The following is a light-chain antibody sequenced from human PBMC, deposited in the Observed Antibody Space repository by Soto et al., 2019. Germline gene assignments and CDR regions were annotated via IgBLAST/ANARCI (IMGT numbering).Light chain of an antibody. Sequence: DIQMTQSPSTLSASVGDRVTITCRASQSISSRLAWYQQKPGKAPKLLIYDASSLASGVPSRFSGSGSGTEFTLTISSLQPDDFATYYCQQYNSYSHTFGQGTKVEIK. CDR1: QSISSR. CDR2: DAS. V-gene: IGKV1-5*01. CDR3: QQYNSYSHT. J-gene: IGKJ1*01.